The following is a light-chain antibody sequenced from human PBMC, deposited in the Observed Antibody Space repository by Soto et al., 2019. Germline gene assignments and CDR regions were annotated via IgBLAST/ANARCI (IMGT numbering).Light chain of an antibody. CDR2: EVT. J-gene: IGLJ1*01. CDR3: CSYARSHYV. V-gene: IGLV2-23*02. Sequence: VLSQPASVSGAPRPSSTISRTGNSSDVGSYNLVSWYQQHPGTAPKLMISEVTKRPSGVSNRFSGSKSGNTASLTISGLQAEDEADYYCCSYARSHYVFGTGTKVTVL. CDR1: SSDVGSYNL.